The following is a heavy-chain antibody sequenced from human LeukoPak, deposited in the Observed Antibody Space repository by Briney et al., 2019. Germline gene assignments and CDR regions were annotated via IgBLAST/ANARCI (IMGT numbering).Heavy chain of an antibody. Sequence: QPGGSLSLSCAASGFNFRNYWMHWVRQAPGKGLVWVSRINSDGSSTSYADSVKGRFTISRDNAENTLYLQINSLRAEDTAAYYCATDEAATGRLDYWGQGTLVTDSS. V-gene: IGHV3-74*01. CDR3: ATDEAATGRLDY. D-gene: IGHD1-1*01. CDR1: GFNFRNYW. J-gene: IGHJ4*02. CDR2: INSDGSST.